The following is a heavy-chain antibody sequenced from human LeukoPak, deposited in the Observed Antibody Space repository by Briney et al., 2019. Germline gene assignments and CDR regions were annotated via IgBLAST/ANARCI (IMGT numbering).Heavy chain of an antibody. CDR1: GGSISSYY. V-gene: IGHV4-59*01. CDR3: ARGPDPYSGSYYGFDY. J-gene: IGHJ4*02. CDR2: IYYSGST. Sequence: SETLSLTCTVSGGSISSYYWSWIRQPPGKGLGWIGYIYYSGSTNYNPSLKSRVTISVDTSKNQFSLKLSFVTAADTAVYYCARGPDPYSGSYYGFDYWGQGTLVTVSS. D-gene: IGHD1-26*01.